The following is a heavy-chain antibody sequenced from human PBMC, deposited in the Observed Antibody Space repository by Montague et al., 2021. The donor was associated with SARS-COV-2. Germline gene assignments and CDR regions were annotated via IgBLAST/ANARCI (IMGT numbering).Heavy chain of an antibody. V-gene: IGHV4-61*05. CDR1: GGSISSSSYY. J-gene: IGHJ4*02. CDR2: IYYSGST. Sequence: SETLSLTCTVSGGSISSSSYYWGWIRQPPGKGLEWIGYIYYSGSTNYHPSLKSRVAISVDTSKNQSSLKLSSVTAAGTAVYYCASQVPDFWSGIDYWGQGTLVTVSS. D-gene: IGHD3-3*01. CDR3: ASQVPDFWSGIDY.